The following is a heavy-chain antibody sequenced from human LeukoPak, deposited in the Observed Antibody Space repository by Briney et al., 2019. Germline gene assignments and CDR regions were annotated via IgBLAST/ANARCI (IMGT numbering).Heavy chain of an antibody. Sequence: PSETLSLTCNVSGGSISNFWTWIRQPAGKGLEWTGRIHASGTTNYNSSLKSRVSMSVDTSKNQFSLKLTSVTAADTAVYFCARDGADVYGRAFDYWGQGTLVSVSS. CDR1: GGSISNF. D-gene: IGHD3-10*01. CDR3: ARDGADVYGRAFDY. CDR2: IHASGTT. J-gene: IGHJ4*02. V-gene: IGHV4-4*07.